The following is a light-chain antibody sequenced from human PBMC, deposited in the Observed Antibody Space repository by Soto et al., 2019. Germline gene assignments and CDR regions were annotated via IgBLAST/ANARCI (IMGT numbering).Light chain of an antibody. CDR1: QSVDSRY. Sequence: ENVVTQSPGTLSLSPGEGATLSCRASQSVDSRYLAWCQQKPGQAPRLLIYGTSSRASGIPDRFIGSGSGTDFTLTISRLEPEDFAVYYCQQYGTAPYTFGQGTTLEFK. V-gene: IGKV3-20*01. CDR2: GTS. J-gene: IGKJ2*01. CDR3: QQYGTAPYT.